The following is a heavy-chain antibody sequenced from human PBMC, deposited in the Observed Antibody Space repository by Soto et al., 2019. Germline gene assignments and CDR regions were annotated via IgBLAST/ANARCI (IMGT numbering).Heavy chain of an antibody. J-gene: IGHJ5*02. CDR3: ARVDRPQQWPGWWFDP. D-gene: IGHD6-19*01. CDR2: ISYDGSNK. Sequence: QVQLVESGGGVVQPGRSLRLSCAASGFTFSSYAMHWVRQAPGKGLEWVAVISYDGSNKYYADSVKGRFTISRDNSKNTLYLQMNSLRAEDTAVYYCARVDRPQQWPGWWFDPWGQGSLVTVSS. CDR1: GFTFSSYA. V-gene: IGHV3-30-3*01.